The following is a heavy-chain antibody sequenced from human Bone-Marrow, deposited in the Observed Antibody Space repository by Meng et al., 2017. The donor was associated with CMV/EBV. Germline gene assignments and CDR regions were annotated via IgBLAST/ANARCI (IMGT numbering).Heavy chain of an antibody. CDR1: GFTVSSNY. CDR2: IYSGGST. J-gene: IGHJ6*02. Sequence: GESLKISCAASGFTVSSNYMSWVRQAPGKGLEWVSVIYSGGSTYYADSVKGRFTISRDNAKNSLYLQLSSLRAEDTAVYYCATFRCSGNRCFSSYFYYGMDAWGQGTTITVSS. V-gene: IGHV3-53*01. D-gene: IGHD2/OR15-2a*01. CDR3: ATFRCSGNRCFSSYFYYGMDA.